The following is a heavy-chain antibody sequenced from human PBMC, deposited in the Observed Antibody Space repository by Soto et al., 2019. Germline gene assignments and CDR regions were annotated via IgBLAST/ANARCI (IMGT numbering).Heavy chain of an antibody. Sequence: ASVKVSCKASGGTFSSYAISWVRPAPGQGLEWMGGIIPIFGTANYAQKFQGRVTITADESTSTAYMELSSLRSEDTAVYYCARGHRSGFEQVFDPWGQGTLVTVSS. D-gene: IGHD3-22*01. CDR1: GGTFSSYA. V-gene: IGHV1-69*13. J-gene: IGHJ5*02. CDR3: ARGHRSGFEQVFDP. CDR2: IIPIFGTA.